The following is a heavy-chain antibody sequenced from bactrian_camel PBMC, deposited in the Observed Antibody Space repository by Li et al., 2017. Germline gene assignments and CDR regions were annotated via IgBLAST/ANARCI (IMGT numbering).Heavy chain of an antibody. CDR2: ITSGEGYT. V-gene: IGHV3S25*01. CDR1: GFTVSSYW. Sequence: QLVESGGGLVQPGGSLRLSCAASGFTVSSYWMLWVRQAPGKGLEWVSAITSGEGYTFYADSVKGRFTISKDNAKNTLYLQMNSLKPEDTAVYYCAARGVYPGRAHLQALVCRTVYDYNYWGRGTQVTVS. J-gene: IGHJ4*01. CDR3: AARGVYPGRAHLQALVCRTVYDYNY. D-gene: IGHD3*01.